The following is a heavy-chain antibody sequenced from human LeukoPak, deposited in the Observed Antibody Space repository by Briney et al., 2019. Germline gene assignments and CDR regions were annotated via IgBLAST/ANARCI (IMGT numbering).Heavy chain of an antibody. V-gene: IGHV3-21*01. J-gene: IGHJ4*02. Sequence: GGSLRLSCAASGFTFSSYSMNWVRQAPGKGLEWVSSISSSSSYIYYADSVKGRFTISRDNAKNSLYLQMNSLRAEDTAVYYCARRRSSRSCPFDYWGQGTLVTVSS. CDR1: GFTFSSYS. CDR2: ISSSSSYI. D-gene: IGHD2-2*01. CDR3: ARRRSSRSCPFDY.